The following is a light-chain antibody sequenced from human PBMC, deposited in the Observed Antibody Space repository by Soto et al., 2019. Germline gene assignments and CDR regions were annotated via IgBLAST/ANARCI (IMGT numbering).Light chain of an antibody. Sequence: IQMTQSPSSLSASVGDRVTITGRASQSISSYLNWYQQKPGKAPKLLIYAASSLQSGVPSRFSGSGSGTDFTLTISSLQPEDFATYYCQQSYSTPRTFGQGTKVDIK. CDR2: AAS. J-gene: IGKJ1*01. CDR1: QSISSY. V-gene: IGKV1-39*01. CDR3: QQSYSTPRT.